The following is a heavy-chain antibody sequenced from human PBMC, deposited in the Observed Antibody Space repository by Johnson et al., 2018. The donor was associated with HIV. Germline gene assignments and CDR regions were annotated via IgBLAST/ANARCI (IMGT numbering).Heavy chain of an antibody. CDR2: IFSGGST. CDR3: ARADITYSYYDTSGYYYHDAFDI. D-gene: IGHD3-22*01. CDR1: GFTVSSNY. J-gene: IGHJ3*02. V-gene: IGHV3-66*01. Sequence: VQLVESGGGVVQPGGSLRLSCAASGFTVSSNYMTWVRQAPGKGLEWVSVIFSGGSTYYADSVKGRFTISRDNSKNTLYLQMDSLRAEDTAVYYCARADITYSYYDTSGYYYHDAFDIWGQGTMVSVSS.